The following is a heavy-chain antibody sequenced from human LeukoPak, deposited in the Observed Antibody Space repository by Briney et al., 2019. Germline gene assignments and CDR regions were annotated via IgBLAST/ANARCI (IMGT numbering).Heavy chain of an antibody. Sequence: GESLKISCRGSGYSFTSYWIGWVRQMPGKGLEWMGIIYPGDSDTRYRPSFQGQVTISADKSISTAYLQWSSLKASDTAMYYCATFRGIAAASFDPWGQGTLVTVSS. V-gene: IGHV5-51*01. D-gene: IGHD6-13*01. CDR2: IYPGDSDT. CDR3: ATFRGIAAASFDP. J-gene: IGHJ5*02. CDR1: GYSFTSYW.